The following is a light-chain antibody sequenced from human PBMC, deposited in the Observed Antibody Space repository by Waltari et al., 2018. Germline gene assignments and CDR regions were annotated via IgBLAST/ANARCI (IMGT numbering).Light chain of an antibody. CDR2: DAS. CDR1: QRVSNY. CDR3: QQRGNGLT. Sequence: EIVLTQSPATLSLSPGERATLSFRASQRVSNYLAWYQQKPGQAPRLLIYDASTRAPGTPARFSGSGSGTDFSLTISSLEPEDFAVYYCQQRGNGLTFGGGTKVEIK. V-gene: IGKV3-11*01. J-gene: IGKJ4*01.